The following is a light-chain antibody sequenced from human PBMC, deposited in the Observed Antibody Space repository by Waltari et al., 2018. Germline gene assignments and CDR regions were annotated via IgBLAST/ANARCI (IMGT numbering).Light chain of an antibody. CDR3: QQCDDVPFT. CDR1: QDISNC. CDR2: DAS. Sequence: IQMPQSPTSLSASVGDRVTITCQASQDISNCLNWYQQKPGRAPKLLIYDASILEPGVPSRLSGSGSGTHFSFTISGLQTDDIGTYFCQQCDDVPFTFGPGTKVEMK. J-gene: IGKJ3*01. V-gene: IGKV1-33*01.